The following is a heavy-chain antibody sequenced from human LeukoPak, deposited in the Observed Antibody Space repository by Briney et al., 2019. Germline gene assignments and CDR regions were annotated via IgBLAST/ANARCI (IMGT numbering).Heavy chain of an antibody. J-gene: IGHJ4*02. CDR2: INHSGST. CDR3: AREGGPAAIDY. CDR1: GGSFSGYY. Sequence: SETLSLTCAVYGGSFSGYYWSWIRQPPGKGLEWIGEINHSGSTNYNPSLKGRVTISVDTSKNQFSLKLSSVTAADTAVYYCAREGGPAAIDYWGQGTLVTVSS. V-gene: IGHV4-34*01. D-gene: IGHD2-2*01.